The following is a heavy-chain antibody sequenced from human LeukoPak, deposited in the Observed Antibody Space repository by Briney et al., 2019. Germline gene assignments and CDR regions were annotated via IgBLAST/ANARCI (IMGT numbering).Heavy chain of an antibody. CDR1: GGSFSDYQ. CDR3: ARVTGYSSSWYSVDY. D-gene: IGHD6-13*01. V-gene: IGHV4-34*01. Sequence: SETLSLTCAVYGGSFSDYQWSWIRQPPGKGLEWIGEINQSGSINYNPSLKSRVTISVDTSKNQFSLKLSSVTAADTAVYYCARVTGYSSSWYSVDYWGQGTLVTVSS. CDR2: INQSGSI. J-gene: IGHJ4*02.